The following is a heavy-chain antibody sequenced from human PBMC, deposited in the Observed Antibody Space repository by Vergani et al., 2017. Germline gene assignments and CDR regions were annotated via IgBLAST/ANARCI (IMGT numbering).Heavy chain of an antibody. CDR3: ARGLRYYDY. CDR2: IKQDGSEK. J-gene: IGHJ4*02. D-gene: IGHD3-9*01. Sequence: EVQLVESGGGLVQPGGSLRLSCAASGFTFSSYWMSWVRQAPGKGLEWVAKIKQDGSEKYYVDSVKGRFTSSRDNAKNSLYLQMNSLTAEDTAVYYCARGLRYYDYWGQGTLVTVSS. V-gene: IGHV3-7*04. CDR1: GFTFSSYW.